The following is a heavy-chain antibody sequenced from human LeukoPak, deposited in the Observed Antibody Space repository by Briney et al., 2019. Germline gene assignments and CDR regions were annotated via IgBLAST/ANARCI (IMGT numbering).Heavy chain of an antibody. CDR1: GGSITSSSYY. CDR3: ARDRSQWLVQGYFQH. D-gene: IGHD6-19*01. J-gene: IGHJ1*01. V-gene: IGHV4-39*07. CDR2: IYYSGNT. Sequence: SETLSLTCTVSGGSITSSSYYWGWIRQPPGKGLEWIGSIYYSGNTYYNPSLKSRVTISVDTSKNQFSLKLSSVTAADTAVYYCARDRSQWLVQGYFQHWGQGTLVTVSS.